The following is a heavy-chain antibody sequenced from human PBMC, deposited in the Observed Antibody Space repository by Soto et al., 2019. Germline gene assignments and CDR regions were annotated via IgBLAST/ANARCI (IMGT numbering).Heavy chain of an antibody. CDR3: AREKVGTTFFDN. J-gene: IGHJ4*02. D-gene: IGHD1-1*01. V-gene: IGHV4-38-2*02. CDR1: GFAISRGYY. CDR2: IYPSVSS. Sequence: SETLSLTCSVSGFAISRGYYWSWVRQPPGKGLEWIGSIYPSVSSYHNPPLATRLRLSIDTSKNQFTLNLTSVTAADTALYFCAREKVGTTFFDNWGQGIQVTVSS.